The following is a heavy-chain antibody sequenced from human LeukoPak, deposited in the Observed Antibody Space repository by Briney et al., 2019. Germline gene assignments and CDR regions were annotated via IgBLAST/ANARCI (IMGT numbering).Heavy chain of an antibody. V-gene: IGHV3-11*01. CDR1: GFTFSDYY. CDR3: ARVLDDYVWGSYRHCAFDY. CDR2: ISSSGSTI. D-gene: IGHD3-16*02. Sequence: GGSLRLSCAASGFTFSDYYMGWIRQAPGKGLEWVSYISSSGSTIYYADSVKGRFTISRDNAKNSLYLQMNSLRAEDTAVYYCARVLDDYVWGSYRHCAFDYWGQGTLVTVSS. J-gene: IGHJ4*02.